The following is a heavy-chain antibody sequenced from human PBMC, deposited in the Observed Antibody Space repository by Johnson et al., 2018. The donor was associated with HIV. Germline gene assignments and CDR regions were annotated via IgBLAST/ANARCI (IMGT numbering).Heavy chain of an antibody. CDR2: INWNGGST. Sequence: VQLVESGGGLVRPGGSLRLSCTASGFTFDDYGMSWVRQAPGKGLEWVSGINWNGGSTGYADSVRGRFTISRDSSENTLYLDMNNLRIEDTAVYYCAKEVPVYSYGYYDAFDIWGQGTMVTVSS. CDR1: GFTFDDYG. V-gene: IGHV3-20*04. CDR3: AKEVPVYSYGYYDAFDI. J-gene: IGHJ3*02. D-gene: IGHD5-18*01.